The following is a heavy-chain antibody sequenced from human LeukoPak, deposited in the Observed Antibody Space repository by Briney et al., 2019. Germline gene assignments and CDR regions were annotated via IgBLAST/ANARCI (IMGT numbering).Heavy chain of an antibody. CDR2: VSGSGGSA. CDR3: TTEGFDY. V-gene: IGHV3-23*01. J-gene: IGHJ4*02. CDR1: RVSYSSKA. D-gene: IGHD1-26*01. Sequence: GCSLRPFCAAPRVSYSSKAMKWARQAQRKGLEWVSTVSGSGGSASYAGSVKGRFTISRDNSKSAVFLETNSLRADDTAVYYCTTEGFDYWGQGTLVTVSS.